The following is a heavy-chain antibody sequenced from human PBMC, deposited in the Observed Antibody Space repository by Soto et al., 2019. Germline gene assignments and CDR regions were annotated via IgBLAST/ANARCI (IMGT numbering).Heavy chain of an antibody. V-gene: IGHV3-66*01. D-gene: IGHD2-15*01. CDR3: ARDGYCSGGSCYGDAFDI. CDR2: IYSSGST. J-gene: IGHJ3*02. Sequence: GGSLRLSCAASGFTVSSNYMSWVRQAPGKGLEWVSVIYSSGSTYYADSVKGRFTISRDNAKNTLYLQMNSLRAEDTAVYYCARDGYCSGGSCYGDAFDIWGQGTMVTVSS. CDR1: GFTVSSNY.